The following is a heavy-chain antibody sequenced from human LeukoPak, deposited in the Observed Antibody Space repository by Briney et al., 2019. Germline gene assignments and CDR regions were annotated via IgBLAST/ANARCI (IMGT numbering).Heavy chain of an antibody. D-gene: IGHD1-26*01. Sequence: ASVKVSCKASGYTFTGYYMHWVRQAPGQGLEWMGWINPNSGGTNYAQKFQGRVTMTRDTSISTAYMELSRLRSDDTAVYYCARQAGSGSYGCFDYWGQGTLVTVSS. CDR1: GYTFTGYY. J-gene: IGHJ4*02. CDR2: INPNSGGT. CDR3: ARQAGSGSYGCFDY. V-gene: IGHV1-2*02.